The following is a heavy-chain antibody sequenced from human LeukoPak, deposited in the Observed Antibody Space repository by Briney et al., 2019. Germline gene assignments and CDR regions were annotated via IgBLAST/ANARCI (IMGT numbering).Heavy chain of an antibody. D-gene: IGHD3-10*01. CDR3: ARGEWFGDY. J-gene: IGHJ4*02. V-gene: IGHV4-34*01. Sequence: KPSETLSLTCAVYGGSFSGYYWSWSRQPPGKGLEWIGEINHSGSTNYNPSLKSRVTISVDTSKNQFSLKLSSVTAADTAVYYCARGEWFGDYWGQGTLVTVSS. CDR2: INHSGST. CDR1: GGSFSGYY.